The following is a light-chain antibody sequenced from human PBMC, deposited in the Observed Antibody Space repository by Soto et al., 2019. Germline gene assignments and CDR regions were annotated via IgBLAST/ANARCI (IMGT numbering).Light chain of an antibody. Sequence: DIQMTQSPSSLATSVGARVTITCRARQGCSNYLAWYQQKPGXVAKLLIYAAFTLQSGFPSRFSGSVSGTALTFGISSLQPEDVGTYYWPKYNSAPWTFGQGPKV. J-gene: IGKJ1*01. CDR1: QGCSNY. CDR3: PKYNSAPWT. V-gene: IGKV1-27*01. CDR2: AAF.